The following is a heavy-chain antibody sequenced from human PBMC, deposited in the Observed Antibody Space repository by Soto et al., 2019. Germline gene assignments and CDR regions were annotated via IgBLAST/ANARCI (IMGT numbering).Heavy chain of an antibody. CDR3: ATDAEGRYCYGMDV. V-gene: IGHV3-23*01. J-gene: IGHJ6*01. CDR1: GFTFSSYA. CDR2: ISGSGGST. Sequence: PGGSLRLSCAASGFTFSSYAMSWVRQAPGKGLEWVSAISGSGGSTYYADSVKGRFTISRDNSKNTLYLQMNSLRAEDTAVYYWATDAEGRYCYGMDVWGKETTVTVGS.